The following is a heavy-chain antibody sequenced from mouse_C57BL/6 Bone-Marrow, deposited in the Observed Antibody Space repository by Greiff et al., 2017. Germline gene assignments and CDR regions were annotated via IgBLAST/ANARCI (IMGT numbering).Heavy chain of an antibody. Sequence: EVKLQESGGGLVQPGGSLKLSCAASGIDFSRYWMSWVRRAPGKGLEWIGEINPDSSTINYAPSLKDKFIISRDNAKNTLYLQMSKVRSEDTALYYCARQDYGSSPYFDYWGQGTTLTVSS. CDR2: INPDSSTI. CDR1: GIDFSRYW. CDR3: ARQDYGSSPYFDY. V-gene: IGHV4-1*01. D-gene: IGHD1-1*01. J-gene: IGHJ2*01.